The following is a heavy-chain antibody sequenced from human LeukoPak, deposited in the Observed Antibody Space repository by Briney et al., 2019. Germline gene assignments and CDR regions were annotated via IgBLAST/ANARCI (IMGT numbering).Heavy chain of an antibody. Sequence: SETLSLTCAVYGGSFSGYYWSGLRQPPGKGLEWIGEINHSGSTNYNPSLKSRVTISVDTSKTQFSLKLSSVTAADTAVYYCAREPPKYYYGSGSYYNDYRGQGTLVTVSS. V-gene: IGHV4-34*01. J-gene: IGHJ4*02. CDR1: GGSFSGYY. CDR2: INHSGST. D-gene: IGHD3-10*01. CDR3: AREPPKYYYGSGSYYNDY.